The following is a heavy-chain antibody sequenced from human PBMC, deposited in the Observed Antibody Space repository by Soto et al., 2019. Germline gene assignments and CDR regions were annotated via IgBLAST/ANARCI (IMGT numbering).Heavy chain of an antibody. D-gene: IGHD1-7*01. CDR1: GDSVSSNRAA. Sequence: QVQLQQSGPGLVRPSQTLSLTCAISGDSVSSNRAAWNWIRQSPSRGLEWLGRTYYRSRWYNAYAVSVKSRITVNPDTSKNQFSLHLNSVTPEDTAVYYCAGTTSRQWYYMDVWDKGTTVTVSS. J-gene: IGHJ6*03. CDR2: TYYRSRWYN. V-gene: IGHV6-1*01. CDR3: AGTTSRQWYYMDV.